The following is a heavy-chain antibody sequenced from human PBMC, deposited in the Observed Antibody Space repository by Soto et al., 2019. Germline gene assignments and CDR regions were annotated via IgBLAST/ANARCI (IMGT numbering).Heavy chain of an antibody. CDR1: GFTFSSYA. CDR3: ANRTVGWYLDH. D-gene: IGHD4-17*01. V-gene: IGHV3-23*01. CDR2: ISGSGDST. J-gene: IGHJ2*01. Sequence: EVQLLESGGGLVQPGGSLRLSCAASGFTFSSYAMSWVRQAPGKGLEWVSAISGSGDSTYYADSVKGRFTISRDNSKNTHYLQMNSLRAEDTAVYYCANRTVGWYLDHWGHGTQVTVSS.